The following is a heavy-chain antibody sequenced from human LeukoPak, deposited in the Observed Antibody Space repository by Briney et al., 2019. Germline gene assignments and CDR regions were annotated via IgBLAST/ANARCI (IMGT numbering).Heavy chain of an antibody. CDR1: GFSLSTTGGG. CDR3: AHIRDWGYADY. CDR2: IYWNDDE. Sequence: SGPTLVKPTQTLTLTCTFSGFSLSTTGGGLAWIRQPPGKAPEWLALIYWNDDERYSPSLKSRLSFTKDTSKNQVVLTVTNMDPVDTATYYCAHIRDWGYADYWGQGTLVTVSS. D-gene: IGHD7-27*01. V-gene: IGHV2-5*01. J-gene: IGHJ4*02.